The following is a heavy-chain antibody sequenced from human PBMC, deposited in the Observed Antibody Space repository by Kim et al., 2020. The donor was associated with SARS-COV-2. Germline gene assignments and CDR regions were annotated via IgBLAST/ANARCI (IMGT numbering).Heavy chain of an antibody. J-gene: IGHJ4*02. D-gene: IGHD4-17*01. V-gene: IGHV4-39*01. CDR1: GGSISSSSYY. Sequence: SETLSLTCTVSGGSISSSSYYWGWIRQPPGKGLEWIVSIYYSGSTYYNPSLKSRVTISVDTSKNQFSLKLSSVTAADTAVYYCARDYGDYVRWFDYWGQGTLVTVSS. CDR3: ARDYGDYVRWFDY. CDR2: IYYSGST.